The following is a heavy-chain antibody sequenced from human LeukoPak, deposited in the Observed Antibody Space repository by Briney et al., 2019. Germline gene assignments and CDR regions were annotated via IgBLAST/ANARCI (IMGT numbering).Heavy chain of an antibody. Sequence: GGSLRLSCAASGFTFSGSAMHWVRQASGKGLEWVGRIRSKANSYATAYAASVKGRFTISRDDSKNTAYLQMNSLKTEDTAVYYCAYLQGLRFDPWGQGTLVTVSS. V-gene: IGHV3-73*01. CDR3: AYLQGLRFDP. CDR2: IRSKANSYAT. CDR1: GFTFSGSA. J-gene: IGHJ5*02. D-gene: IGHD4-11*01.